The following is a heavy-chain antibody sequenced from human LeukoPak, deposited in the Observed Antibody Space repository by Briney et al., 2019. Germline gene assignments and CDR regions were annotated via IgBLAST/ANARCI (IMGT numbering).Heavy chain of an antibody. CDR2: ISGSGGRT. J-gene: IGHJ6*02. D-gene: IGHD3-9*01. V-gene: IGHV3-23*01. CDR3: AKWDTRDFDCCYGMDV. CDR1: GFTFSNYA. Sequence: GGSLRLSCAASGFTFSNYAMAWVRQAPGKGLEWVSIISGSGGRTFYADSVKGRFIISRDNSKDTVFLELNSLRAEDTAVYHCAKWDTRDFDCCYGMDVWGQGTTVTVSS.